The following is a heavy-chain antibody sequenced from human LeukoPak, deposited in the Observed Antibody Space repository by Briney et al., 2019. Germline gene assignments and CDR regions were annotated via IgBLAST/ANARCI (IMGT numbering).Heavy chain of an antibody. D-gene: IGHD6-13*01. V-gene: IGHV3-30*02. CDR2: IRYDGRNK. J-gene: IGHJ4*02. Sequence: PGGSLRLSCAASGFTFSTYGMHWVRQAPGKGLEWVAFIRYDGRNKYYADSVKGRFTISRDNSKNTLYLQMNSLRAEDTAVYYCARIRRDSSSWYETLAYWGQGTLVTVSS. CDR3: ARIRRDSSSWYETLAY. CDR1: GFTFSTYG.